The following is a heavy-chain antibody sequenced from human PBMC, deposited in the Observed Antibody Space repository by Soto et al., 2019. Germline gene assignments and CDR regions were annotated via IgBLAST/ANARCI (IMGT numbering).Heavy chain of an antibody. J-gene: IGHJ5*02. CDR2: IGTAGDT. V-gene: IGHV3-13*01. CDR1: GFTFSSYD. CDR3: ARVVGSGWYRWFYP. D-gene: IGHD6-19*01. Sequence: GGSLTLSCAASGFTFSSYDMHWVRQATGKGLEWVSAIGTAGDTYYPGSVKGRFTISRENAKNSLYLQMNSLRAEYTAVYYCARVVGSGWYRWFYPWGQGTLVTVSS.